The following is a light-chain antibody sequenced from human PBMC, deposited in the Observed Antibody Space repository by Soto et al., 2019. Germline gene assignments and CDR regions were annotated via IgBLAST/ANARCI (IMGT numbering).Light chain of an antibody. V-gene: IGLV2-14*03. CDR3: SSYTSSTTNV. CDR2: DVS. CDR1: SSDVGGYNY. J-gene: IGLJ1*01. Sequence: QSALTQPASVSGSPGQSITISCTGTSSDVGGYNYVSWYQQHPGKAPKLLINDVSNRPSGISDRFSGSKSGNTASLTISGLHAEDEADYYCSSYTSSTTNVFGTGTKVTVL.